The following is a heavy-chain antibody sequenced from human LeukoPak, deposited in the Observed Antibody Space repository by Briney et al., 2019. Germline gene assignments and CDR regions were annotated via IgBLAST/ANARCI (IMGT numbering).Heavy chain of an antibody. CDR2: IPYDGSNK. J-gene: IGHJ4*02. CDR3: AKGKAEDYYFDY. V-gene: IGHV3-30*18. CDR1: GFTFSSYG. Sequence: GGSLRLSCAASGFTFSSYGMHWVRQAPGKGLEWVAVIPYDGSNKYYADSVKGRFTISRDNSKNTLYLQMNSLRAEDTAVYYCAKGKAEDYYFDYWGQGTLVTVSS.